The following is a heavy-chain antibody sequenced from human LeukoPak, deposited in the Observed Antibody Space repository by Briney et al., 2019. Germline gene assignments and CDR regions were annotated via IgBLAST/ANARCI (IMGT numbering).Heavy chain of an antibody. Sequence: PGGSLTLSCVVSGLTYSSCAMSWVRQAPGKGLEWVSAISANGAVTVYTDSVKGRFTISRDNSKNTVYLQMTSLRAADTAVYFCAARGSYLYSWGQGTLVTVSS. CDR1: GLTYSSCA. CDR2: ISANGAVT. CDR3: AARGSYLYS. J-gene: IGHJ4*02. V-gene: IGHV3-23*01. D-gene: IGHD1-26*01.